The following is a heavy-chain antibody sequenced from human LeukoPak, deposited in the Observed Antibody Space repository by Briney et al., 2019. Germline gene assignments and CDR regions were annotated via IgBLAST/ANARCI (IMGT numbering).Heavy chain of an antibody. CDR3: ARTVARIGY. CDR1: GFTFSSYE. CDR2: ISSSGSTI. V-gene: IGHV3-48*03. J-gene: IGHJ4*02. Sequence: PGGSLRLSCAASGFTFSSYEMNWVRQAPGKGLEWVSHISSSGSTIYYTDSAKGRFTISRDNSKNSLYLQMNSLRAEDTAIYYCARTVARIGYWGQGTLVTVSS. D-gene: IGHD4-23*01.